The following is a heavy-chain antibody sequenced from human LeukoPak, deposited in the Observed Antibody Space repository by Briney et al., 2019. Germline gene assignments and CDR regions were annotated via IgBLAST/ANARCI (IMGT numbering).Heavy chain of an antibody. CDR2: ISSSGSTI. D-gene: IGHD1-7*01. J-gene: IGHJ5*02. V-gene: IGHV3-11*04. CDR1: GFTFSDYY. CDR3: ARDREAIGTTWEDNWFDP. Sequence: GGSLRLSCAASGFTFSDYYMSWIRQAPGKGLEWVSYISSSGSTIYYADSVKGRFTISRDNAKNSLYLQMNRLRAEDTAVYYCARDREAIGTTWEDNWFDPWGQGTLVTVSS.